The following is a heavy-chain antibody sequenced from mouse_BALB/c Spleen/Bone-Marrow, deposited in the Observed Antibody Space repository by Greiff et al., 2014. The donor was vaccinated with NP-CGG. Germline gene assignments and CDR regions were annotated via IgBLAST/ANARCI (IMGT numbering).Heavy chain of an antibody. Sequence: HVQLQQSGAELARPGASVKLSCKASGYTFTDYYINWVRRRTGQVLEWIGEIYPGNGNTYYNEKFKGKATLTADKSSSTAYMQLSSLTSEDSAVYFCARGGYYRYDGFAYWGQGTLVTVSA. J-gene: IGHJ3*01. D-gene: IGHD2-14*01. CDR3: ARGGYYRYDGFAY. V-gene: IGHV1-77*01. CDR2: IYPGNGNT. CDR1: GYTFTDYY.